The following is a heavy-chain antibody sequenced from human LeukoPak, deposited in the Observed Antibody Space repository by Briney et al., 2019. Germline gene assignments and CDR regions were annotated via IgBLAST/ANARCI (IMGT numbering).Heavy chain of an antibody. CDR1: GGSFSGYY. CDR2: INHSGST. Sequence: SETLSLTCAVYGGSFSGYYWSWIRQPPGKGLEWIGEINHSGSTNYNPSLKSRLTISVDTSKNQFPLTLSSVTAAHTAVYYCASVWRYYDSSGYSYYFDYWGQGTLVTVSS. J-gene: IGHJ4*02. CDR3: ASVWRYYDSSGYSYYFDY. V-gene: IGHV4-34*01. D-gene: IGHD3-22*01.